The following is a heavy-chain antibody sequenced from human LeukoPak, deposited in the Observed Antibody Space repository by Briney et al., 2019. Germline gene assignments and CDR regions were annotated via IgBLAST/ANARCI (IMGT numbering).Heavy chain of an antibody. CDR2: IYYSGST. Sequence: SETLSLTCTVSGGPISSGGYYWSWIRQHPGKGLEWIGYIYYSGSTYYNPSLKGRVTISVDTSKNQFSLKLSSVTAADTAVYYCARDIGGWYSYGNNRRWFDPWGQGTLVTVSS. J-gene: IGHJ5*02. CDR1: GGPISSGGYY. V-gene: IGHV4-31*03. D-gene: IGHD5-18*01. CDR3: ARDIGGWYSYGNNRRWFDP.